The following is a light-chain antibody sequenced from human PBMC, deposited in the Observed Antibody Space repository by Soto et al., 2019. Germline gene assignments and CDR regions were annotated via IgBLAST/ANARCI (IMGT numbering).Light chain of an antibody. Sequence: EIVLTQSPGTLSLSPGERATLSCRASQSVSSSYLAWYQQKPGQAPRLLIYGASSRATGIPDRFSGSGSGKDFTLTLSRLEPEDFAVYYCQQYGSSPPVTFGGGTKVXIK. CDR2: GAS. V-gene: IGKV3-20*01. CDR3: QQYGSSPPVT. CDR1: QSVSSSY. J-gene: IGKJ4*01.